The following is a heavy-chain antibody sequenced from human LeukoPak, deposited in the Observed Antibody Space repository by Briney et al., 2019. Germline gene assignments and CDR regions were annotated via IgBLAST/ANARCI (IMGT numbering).Heavy chain of an antibody. CDR2: ISAYNGNT. D-gene: IGHD3-3*01. CDR3: ARRLIYDFWSGYYSEIFDY. CDR1: GYTFTSYG. J-gene: IGHJ4*02. Sequence: SXXVSCKASGYTFTSYGISWVRQAPGQGLEWMGWISAYNGNTNYAQKLQGRVTMTTDTSTSTAYMELRSLRSDDTAVYYCARRLIYDFWSGYYSEIFDYWGQGTLVTVSS. V-gene: IGHV1-18*01.